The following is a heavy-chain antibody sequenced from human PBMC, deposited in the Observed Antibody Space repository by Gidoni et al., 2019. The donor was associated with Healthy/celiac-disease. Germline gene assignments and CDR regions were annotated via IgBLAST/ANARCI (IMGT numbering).Heavy chain of an antibody. CDR2: INHSGST. CDR1: GGSFSGYY. CDR3: ARGRVADLDY. J-gene: IGHJ4*02. Sequence: QVQLQQWGAGLVKPSETLSLTCAVYGGSFSGYYWSWIRQPPGKGLEWIGEINHSGSTNYNPSLKRRVTISVDTSKNQFSLKLSSVTAADTAVYYCARGRVADLDYWGQGTLVTVSS. D-gene: IGHD6-19*01. V-gene: IGHV4-34*01.